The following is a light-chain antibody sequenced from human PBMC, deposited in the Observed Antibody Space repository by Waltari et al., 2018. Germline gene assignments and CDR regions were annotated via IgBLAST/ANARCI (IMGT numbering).Light chain of an antibody. CDR1: TQGGSRR. Sequence: CKARTQGGSRRLGWYQQKAGPAPRLVRYSGSRSATGTPDRFSGSGSGTDFGLTISRLKPGDFAVYYCQQHVTLPATFGQGTTVEIK. J-gene: IGKJ1*01. CDR3: QQHVTLPAT. V-gene: IGKV3-20*01. CDR2: SGS.